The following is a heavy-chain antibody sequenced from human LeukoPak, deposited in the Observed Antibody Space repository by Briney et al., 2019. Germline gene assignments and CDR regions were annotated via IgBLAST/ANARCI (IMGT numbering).Heavy chain of an antibody. CDR2: IYHSGST. CDR1: GYSISRGSY. V-gene: IGHV4-38-2*01. Sequence: PSETLSLTCAVSGYSISRGSYWGWIRQAPGKGLEWIGSIYHSGSTQYNPSLKSRLIISVDTSKNQFSLKLSSVTAADTAVYFCARHPFDRVFFDYWGQGTLVTVSS. J-gene: IGHJ4*02. D-gene: IGHD3-10*01. CDR3: ARHPFDRVFFDY.